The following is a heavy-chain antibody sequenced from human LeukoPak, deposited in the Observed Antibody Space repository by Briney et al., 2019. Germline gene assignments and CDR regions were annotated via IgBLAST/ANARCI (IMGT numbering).Heavy chain of an antibody. CDR3: ARRSRYYDFWSGYYRPGGMDV. CDR1: GGSFSGYY. J-gene: IGHJ6*02. D-gene: IGHD3-3*01. CDR2: INHSGST. Sequence: SETLSLTCAVYGGSFSGYYWSWIRQPPGKGLEWIGEINHSGSTNYNPSLKSRVTISVDTSKNQFSLKLSSVTAADTAVYYCARRSRYYDFWSGYYRPGGMDVWGQGTTVTVSS. V-gene: IGHV4-34*01.